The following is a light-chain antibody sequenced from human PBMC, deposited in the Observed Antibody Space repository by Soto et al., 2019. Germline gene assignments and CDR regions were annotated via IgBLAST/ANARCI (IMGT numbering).Light chain of an antibody. CDR3: ASYTGSSTYV. CDR2: GVT. J-gene: IGLJ3*02. Sequence: QSALTQPASMSGSPGQSITISRTGTSGDVGFYDFVSWYQQHPGKVPRLIIYGVTKRPSGVSHRFSGSKSGNTASLTISGLQVEDEADYSCASYTGSSTYVFGGGNKLTVL. CDR1: SGDVGFYDF. V-gene: IGLV2-14*03.